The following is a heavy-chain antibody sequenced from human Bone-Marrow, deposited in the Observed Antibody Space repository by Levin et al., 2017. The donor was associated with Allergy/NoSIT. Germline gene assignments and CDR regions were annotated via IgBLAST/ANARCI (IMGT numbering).Heavy chain of an antibody. D-gene: IGHD3-10*01. J-gene: IGHJ6*02. CDR3: AKDRAWVYGMDV. CDR2: ISGSGGTT. CDR1: GFTFSSYA. V-gene: IGHV3-23*01. Sequence: ASVKVSCAASGFTFSSYAMSWVRQAPGKGLEWVSGISGSGGTTYYADSVKGRFTISRDNSKNTLYLQMNSLRAEDTAVYYCAKDRAWVYGMDVWGQGTTVTVSS.